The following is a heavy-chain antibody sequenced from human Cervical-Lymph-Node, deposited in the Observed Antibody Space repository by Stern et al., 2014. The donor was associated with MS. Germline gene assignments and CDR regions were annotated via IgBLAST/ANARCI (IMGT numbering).Heavy chain of an antibody. D-gene: IGHD4/OR15-4a*01. CDR2: IYWDDDK. V-gene: IGHV2-5*02. J-gene: IGHJ4*02. CDR1: GFSLSTSGVG. Sequence: ESGPTLVKPTQTLTLTCTFSGFSLSTSGVGVGWIRQPPGKALEWLALIYWDDDKCSSPSLESRLTITKNTSKKQVALKMTNMDPVDTATYYCAHRLYSGDYFAYWGQGTLVTVSS. CDR3: AHRLYSGDYFAY.